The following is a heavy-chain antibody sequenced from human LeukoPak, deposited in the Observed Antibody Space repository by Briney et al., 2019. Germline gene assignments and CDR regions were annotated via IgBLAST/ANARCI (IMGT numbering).Heavy chain of an antibody. CDR1: GGSFSGYY. CDR3: ARRKYGPGSYHFDY. V-gene: IGHV4-34*01. CDR2: INHSGST. J-gene: IGHJ4*02. D-gene: IGHD3-10*01. Sequence: SETLSLTCAVYGGSFSGYYWSWIRQPPGKGLEWIGEINHSGSTNYNPSLKSRVTISVDTSKNQFSLKLRSGTAADIAVYYCARRKYGPGSYHFDYWGQGPLVTVSS.